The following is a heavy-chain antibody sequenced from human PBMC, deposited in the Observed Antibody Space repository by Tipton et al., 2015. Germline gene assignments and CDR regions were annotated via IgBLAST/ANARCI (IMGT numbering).Heavy chain of an antibody. V-gene: IGHV3-21*01. CDR3: ARSYYQLLATERVFGMDV. J-gene: IGHJ6*02. D-gene: IGHD2-2*01. CDR2: ISSSSSYI. CDR1: GFTFSSYS. Sequence: LSLTCAASGFTFSSYSMNWVRQAPGKGLEWVSSISSSSSYIYYADSVKGRFTISRDNAKNSLYLQLNSLRDEDTALYYCARSYYQLLATERVFGMDVWGQGTTVTVSS.